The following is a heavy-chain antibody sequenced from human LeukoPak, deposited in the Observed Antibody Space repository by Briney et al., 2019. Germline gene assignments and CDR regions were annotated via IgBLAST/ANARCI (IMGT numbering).Heavy chain of an antibody. CDR2: ISSSSGTI. Sequence: GGSLRLSCAASGFTFSSYSMNWVRQAPGKGLEWVSYISSSSGTIYYADSVKGRFTISRDNAKNSLYLQMNSLRAEDTAVYYCASSYGSGRSHWGQGTLVTVSS. J-gene: IGHJ4*02. D-gene: IGHD3-10*01. CDR1: GFTFSSYS. CDR3: ASSYGSGRSH. V-gene: IGHV3-48*04.